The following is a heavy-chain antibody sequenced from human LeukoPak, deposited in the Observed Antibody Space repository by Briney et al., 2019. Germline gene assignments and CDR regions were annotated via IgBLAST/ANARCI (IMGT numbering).Heavy chain of an antibody. Sequence: PSETLSLTCAVYGGSFSGYYWSWIRQPPGKGLEWIGEINHSGSTNYNPSLKSRVTISVDTSKNQFSPKLSSVTAADTAVYYCAKIDYDSSGYYFDYWGQGTLVTVSS. CDR1: GGSFSGYY. CDR3: AKIDYDSSGYYFDY. V-gene: IGHV4-34*01. CDR2: INHSGST. J-gene: IGHJ4*02. D-gene: IGHD3-22*01.